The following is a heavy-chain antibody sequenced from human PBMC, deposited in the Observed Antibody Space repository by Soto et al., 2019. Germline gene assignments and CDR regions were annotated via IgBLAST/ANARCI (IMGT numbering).Heavy chain of an antibody. Sequence: HPGGSLRLSCAASGFTFSSYAMSWVRQAPGKGLEWVSAISGSGGSTYYADSVKGRFTISRDNSKNTLYLQMNSLRAEDTAVYFCTKGSHYDILTAYHAFDFWGPGTLVTVSS. V-gene: IGHV3-23*01. CDR1: GFTFSSYA. D-gene: IGHD3-9*01. CDR2: ISGSGGST. J-gene: IGHJ4*02. CDR3: TKGSHYDILTAYHAFDF.